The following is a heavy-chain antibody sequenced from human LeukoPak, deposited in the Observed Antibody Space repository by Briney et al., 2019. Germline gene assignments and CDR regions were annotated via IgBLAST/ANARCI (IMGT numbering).Heavy chain of an antibody. CDR1: GGSFSGYY. CDR2: INHSGST. J-gene: IGHJ4*02. Sequence: SETLSLTCAVYGGSFSGYYWSWIRQPPGKGLEWIGEINHSGSTNYNPSLKSRVTISVDRSKNQFSLKLSSVTAADTAVYYCASGPNLRFDYWGQGTLVTVSS. CDR3: ASGPNLRFDY. V-gene: IGHV4-34*01.